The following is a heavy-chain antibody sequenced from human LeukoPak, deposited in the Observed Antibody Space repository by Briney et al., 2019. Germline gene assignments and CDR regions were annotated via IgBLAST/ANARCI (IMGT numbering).Heavy chain of an antibody. CDR2: VKSKSDGGTT. CDR3: TTELDVRPNHY. V-gene: IGHV3-15*01. CDR1: GFTFSNAW. Sequence: GGSLRLSCAASGFTFSNAWMTWVRQAPGRGLEWVGRVKSKSDGGTTDYAAPVKGRFTISRDDSKNTLYLQMNSLKSEDTAVYYCTTELDVRPNHYWGQGTLVTVSS. J-gene: IGHJ4*02. D-gene: IGHD1-14*01.